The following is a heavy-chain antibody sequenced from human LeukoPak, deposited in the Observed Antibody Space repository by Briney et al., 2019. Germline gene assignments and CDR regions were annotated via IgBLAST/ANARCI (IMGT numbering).Heavy chain of an antibody. CDR2: ISASGGST. Sequence: GGSLRLSCAASGFTFSSYGMSWVRQAPGKGLECVSLISASGGSTYYADSVKGRFTISRDNSENTLFLQMTSLRAEDTAVYYCAKVREKQWLYYFDYWGQGTLVTVSS. V-gene: IGHV3-23*01. J-gene: IGHJ4*02. CDR1: GFTFSSYG. D-gene: IGHD6-19*01. CDR3: AKVREKQWLYYFDY.